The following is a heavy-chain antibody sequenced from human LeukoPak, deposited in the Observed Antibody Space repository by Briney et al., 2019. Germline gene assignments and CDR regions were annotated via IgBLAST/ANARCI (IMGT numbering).Heavy chain of an antibody. CDR2: MNPNTGHT. J-gene: IGHJ6*03. CDR3: ARGGITGTDAEYYYYYMDV. Sequence: ASVKVSCKTSGYTFTRYDINWVRQATGQRFEWMGWMNPNTGHTAYAPKFQGRVTFTRNTSVSTAYMELDILISEDTAVYFCARGGITGTDAEYYYYYMDVWGKGTTVTVSS. CDR1: GYTFTRYD. D-gene: IGHD1-7*01. V-gene: IGHV1-8*03.